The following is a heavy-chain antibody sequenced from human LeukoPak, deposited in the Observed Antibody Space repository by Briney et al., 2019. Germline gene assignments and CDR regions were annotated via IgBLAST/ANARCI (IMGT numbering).Heavy chain of an antibody. CDR2: IKQDGSEK. D-gene: IGHD2-15*01. Sequence: YPGGSLRLSCAASGFTFVNYWMSWVRQAPGKGLEWVANIKQDGSEKLYVDSVKGRFTISRDNAKNSLDLQMNSLRVEDTAVYYCAKNTESQVIFRDWGQGTLVTVSS. CDR1: GFTFVNYW. V-gene: IGHV3-7*01. CDR3: AKNTESQVIFRD. J-gene: IGHJ4*02.